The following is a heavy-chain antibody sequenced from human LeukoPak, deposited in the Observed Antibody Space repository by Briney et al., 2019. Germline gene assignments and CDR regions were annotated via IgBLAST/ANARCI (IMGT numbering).Heavy chain of an antibody. V-gene: IGHV3-21*01. J-gene: IGHJ4*02. Sequence: GGSLRLSCAASGFTFINYGINWVRQAPGKGLEWVSSIGATDTYIYYAASLKGRFTISRDNAKNSVYLQMNSLRAEDTAVYYCAKDLTANYNFWSGYDHWGQGTLVTVSS. D-gene: IGHD3-3*01. CDR3: AKDLTANYNFWSGYDH. CDR2: IGATDTYI. CDR1: GFTFINYG.